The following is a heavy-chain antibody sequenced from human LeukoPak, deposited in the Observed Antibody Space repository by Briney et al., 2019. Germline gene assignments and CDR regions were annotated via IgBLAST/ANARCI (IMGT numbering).Heavy chain of an antibody. Sequence: GASVTVSCKASGGTFSSYAISWVRQAPGQGLEWMGIINPSGGSTSYAQKFQGRVTMTRDTSTSTVYMELSSLRSEDTAVYYCARGSRMVRGVIIGVDYWGQGTLVTVSS. CDR1: GGTFSSYA. J-gene: IGHJ4*02. D-gene: IGHD3-10*01. CDR3: ARGSRMVRGVIIGVDY. V-gene: IGHV1-46*01. CDR2: INPSGGST.